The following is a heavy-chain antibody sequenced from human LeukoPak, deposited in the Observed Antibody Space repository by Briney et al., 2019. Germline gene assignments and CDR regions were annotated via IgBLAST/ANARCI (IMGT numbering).Heavy chain of an antibody. CDR1: GYTFSSYG. V-gene: IGHV1-18*01. Sequence: VASVKVSCKASGYTFSSYGITWVRQAPGQGLEWMGWISAYNGDTNYAQKLQGRVTMTTDTSTSTAYMEVRSLRSDDTAVYYCARDGSSGKLDHWGQGTLVTVSS. J-gene: IGHJ4*02. CDR3: ARDGSSGKLDH. D-gene: IGHD6-6*01. CDR2: ISAYNGDT.